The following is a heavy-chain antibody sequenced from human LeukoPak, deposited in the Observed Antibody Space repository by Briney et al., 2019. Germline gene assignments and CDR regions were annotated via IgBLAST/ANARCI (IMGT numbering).Heavy chain of an antibody. CDR2: INHSGST. CDR1: GYSISSGYY. D-gene: IGHD4-23*01. Sequence: SQTLSLTCAVSGYSISSGYYWGWIRPPPGKGLEWIGEINHSGSTNYNPYLKSRVTISVDTSKNQFSLKLSSVTAADTAVYYCARSPRWDYWGQGTLVTVSS. J-gene: IGHJ4*02. V-gene: IGHV4-38-2*01. CDR3: ARSPRWDY.